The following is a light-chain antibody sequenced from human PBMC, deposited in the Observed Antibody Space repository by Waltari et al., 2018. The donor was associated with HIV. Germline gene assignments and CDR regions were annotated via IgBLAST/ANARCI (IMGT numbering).Light chain of an antibody. Sequence: NLMLTQPPSVSESPGKTTTFSCTRNSGSIGSNLLQWLQQRPRSAPILLIFENTKRPSGVPDRFSGSIDSSSNSASLTISGLKTEDEATYYCQSYDDNNSWIFGGGTMLTVL. CDR1: SGSIGSNL. CDR2: ENT. V-gene: IGLV6-57*04. CDR3: QSYDDNNSWI. J-gene: IGLJ3*02.